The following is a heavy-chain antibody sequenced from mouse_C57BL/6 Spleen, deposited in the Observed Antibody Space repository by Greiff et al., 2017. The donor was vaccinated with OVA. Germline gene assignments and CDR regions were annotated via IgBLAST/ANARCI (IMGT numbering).Heavy chain of an antibody. V-gene: IGHV5-17*01. CDR2: ISSGSSTI. Sequence: EVKVEESGGGLVKPGGSLKLSCAASGFTFSDYGMHWVRQAPEKGLEWVAYISSGSSTIYYADTVKGRFTISRDNAKNTLFLQMTSLRSEDTAMYYCARDDYHYWGQGTTLTVSS. J-gene: IGHJ2*01. CDR3: ARDDYHY. D-gene: IGHD2-4*01. CDR1: GFTFSDYG.